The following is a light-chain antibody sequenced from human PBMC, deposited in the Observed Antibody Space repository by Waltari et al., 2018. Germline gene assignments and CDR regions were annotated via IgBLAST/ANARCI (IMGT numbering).Light chain of an antibody. CDR3: SSYTSSGTLRI. J-gene: IGLJ2*01. CDR2: DVT. Sequence: QSVLTQPASVSGSPGQSITISCTGTNSDVGGYNYVSWYQQYPGKAPRLMIYDVTNRRSGVSNRFSGSESGNTAALTISGLQAEDEADYYCSSYTSSGTLRIFGGGTKVTAL. CDR1: NSDVGGYNY. V-gene: IGLV2-14*01.